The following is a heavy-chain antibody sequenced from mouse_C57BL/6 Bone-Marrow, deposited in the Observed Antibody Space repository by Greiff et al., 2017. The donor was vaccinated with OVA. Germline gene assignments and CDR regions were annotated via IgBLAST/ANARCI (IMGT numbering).Heavy chain of an antibody. CDR1: GYTFTSYW. CDR2: IYPSDSET. CDR3: ARWSLYYFDY. V-gene: IGHV1-61*01. Sequence: QVQLQQPGAELVRPGSSVKLSCKASGYTFTSYWMDWVKQRPGQGLEWIGNIYPSDSETNYNQKFKDKATLTVDKSSSTAYMQLSSLTSEDSAVYYCARWSLYYFDYWGQGTTLTVSS. J-gene: IGHJ2*01.